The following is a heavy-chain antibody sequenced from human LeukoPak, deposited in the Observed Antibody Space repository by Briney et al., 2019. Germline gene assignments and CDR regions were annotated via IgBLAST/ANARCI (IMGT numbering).Heavy chain of an antibody. V-gene: IGHV3-23*01. Sequence: PGGSLRLSYTASGFNFITAAMTWVRHAPGKGLEWVSLIGSSGGSTYYADSVKGRFTISRDNFNHTLSLQMNSLRVEDTAIYYCVKDIQLSTWGLGTMVTVSS. CDR2: IGSSGGST. CDR1: GFNFITAA. CDR3: VKDIQLST. J-gene: IGHJ3*01. D-gene: IGHD5-24*01.